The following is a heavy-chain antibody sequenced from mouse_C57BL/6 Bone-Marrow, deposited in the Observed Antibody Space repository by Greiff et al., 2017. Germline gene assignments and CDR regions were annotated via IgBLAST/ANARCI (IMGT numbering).Heavy chain of an antibody. V-gene: IGHV1-69*01. J-gene: IGHJ3*01. D-gene: IGHD2-3*01. CDR3: ARDGYYPPWFAD. CDR2: IDPSASYT. Sequence: VQLQQPGAELVMPGASVKLSCKASGYTFTSYWMHWVKQRPGQGLEWIGEIDPSASYTNYNQKFKGKSTLTVDKSSSTAYMQLISLTSEDSALYYCARDGYYPPWFADWGQGTLVTVSA. CDR1: GYTFTSYW.